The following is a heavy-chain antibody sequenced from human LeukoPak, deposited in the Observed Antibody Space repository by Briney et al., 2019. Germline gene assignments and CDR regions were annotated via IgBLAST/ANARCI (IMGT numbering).Heavy chain of an antibody. J-gene: IGHJ4*02. Sequence: GSLRLSCAVSGINFRGYWMAWVRQAPGKGLEWVANMKQDGSEKYYVDSVKGRFTISRDNAKNSLYLEMNSLRVEDTAVYYCARDLGHTGYDLYDYWGQGTLVTVSS. D-gene: IGHD5-12*01. V-gene: IGHV3-7*01. CDR1: GINFRGYW. CDR3: ARDLGHTGYDLYDY. CDR2: MKQDGSEK.